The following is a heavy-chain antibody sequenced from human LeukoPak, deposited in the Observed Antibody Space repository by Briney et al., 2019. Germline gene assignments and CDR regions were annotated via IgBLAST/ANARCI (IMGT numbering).Heavy chain of an antibody. D-gene: IGHD1-26*01. CDR3: ATSGGATRSGYYYMDV. J-gene: IGHJ6*03. V-gene: IGHV4-4*07. Sequence: SETLSLTCTVSGGSISSYYWSWIRQPAGKGLEWIGRIYTSGNTNYNPSLRSRVTMSVDMSKNQFSLKLSSVTAADTAVYYCATSGGATRSGYYYMDVWGKGTTVTVSS. CDR2: IYTSGNT. CDR1: GGSISSYY.